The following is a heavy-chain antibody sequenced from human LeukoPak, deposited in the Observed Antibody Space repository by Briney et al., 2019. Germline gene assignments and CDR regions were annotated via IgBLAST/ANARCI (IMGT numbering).Heavy chain of an antibody. D-gene: IGHD4-11*01. CDR3: ARDLLQYPTGWFDP. Sequence: SETLSLTCTVSGVSISSYYWSWIRQPPGKGLEWIEYIYYSGSTNYNPSLKSRVTISVDTSKNQFSLKLSSVTAADTAVYYCARDLLQYPTGWFDPWGQGTLVTVSS. J-gene: IGHJ5*02. V-gene: IGHV4-59*01. CDR2: IYYSGST. CDR1: GVSISSYY.